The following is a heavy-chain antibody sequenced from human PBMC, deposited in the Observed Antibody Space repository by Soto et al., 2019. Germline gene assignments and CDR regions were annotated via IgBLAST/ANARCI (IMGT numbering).Heavy chain of an antibody. Sequence: QVQLEESGPGLVKPSETLSLTCTVSGGSISTYYWSWIRHPPGEGLEGSGQVYQSGKTSYKPPLNSRVNISVDPSTNQFSLKLSSVTAADTAVYYCARTTLTTMDSDFWGQGTLVTVSS. CDR2: VYQSGKT. V-gene: IGHV4-59*01. CDR3: ARTTLTTMDSDF. J-gene: IGHJ4*02. CDR1: GGSISTYY. D-gene: IGHD5-18*01.